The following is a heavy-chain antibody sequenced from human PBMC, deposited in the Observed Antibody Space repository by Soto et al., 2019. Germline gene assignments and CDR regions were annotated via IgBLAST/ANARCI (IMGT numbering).Heavy chain of an antibody. Sequence: PGGSLRLSCVASGFTFSRYWMNWVRQAPGKGLVWVSRISSDGSNTTYADSVKGRFTISRDHAKNTLWLQMNSLRVEDTAVYHCAREDSFDPFRHWGQGTLVTVSS. CDR1: GFTFSRYW. CDR3: AREDSFDPFRH. CDR2: ISSDGSNT. D-gene: IGHD2-21*01. V-gene: IGHV3-74*03. J-gene: IGHJ1*01.